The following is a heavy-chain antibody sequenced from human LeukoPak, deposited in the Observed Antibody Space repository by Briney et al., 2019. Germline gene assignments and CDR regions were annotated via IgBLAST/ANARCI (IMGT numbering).Heavy chain of an antibody. D-gene: IGHD6-6*01. CDR1: GFTFSSYA. J-gene: IGHJ3*02. CDR2: ISGSGGST. V-gene: IGHV3-23*01. CDR3: AKESSIAARPGRKNDAFDI. Sequence: HPGGSLRLSCAASGFTFSSYAMSWVRQAPGKGLEWVSAISGSGGSTYYADSVKGRFTISRDNSKNTLYLQMNSLRAEDTAVYYCAKESSIAARPGRKNDAFDIWGQGTMVTVSS.